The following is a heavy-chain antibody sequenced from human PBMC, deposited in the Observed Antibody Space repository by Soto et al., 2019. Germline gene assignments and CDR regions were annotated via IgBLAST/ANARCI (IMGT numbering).Heavy chain of an antibody. CDR3: ARGGSDCEGIGFSQGDV. V-gene: IGHV1-69*12. Sequence: QVQLVQSGTEVKKPRSSEKVSCKSSGGTLTNYGFSWVRQAPGQGLECMGVIVPIFGAEHPQEFQGRRTITAGESTKTGLGELRALRSEPTAVCDRARGGSDCEGIGFSQGDVWGQGTTGTVSS. CDR1: GGTLTNYG. CDR2: IVPIFGA. J-gene: IGHJ6*01. D-gene: IGHD2-21*02.